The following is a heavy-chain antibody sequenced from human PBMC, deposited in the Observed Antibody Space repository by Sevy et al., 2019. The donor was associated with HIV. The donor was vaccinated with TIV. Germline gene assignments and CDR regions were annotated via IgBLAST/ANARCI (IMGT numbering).Heavy chain of an antibody. CDR2: INHSGST. CDR3: ARGRRSYPSYYMDV. Sequence: SETLSLTCAVYGGSFSGYYWSWIRQPPGKGLEWIGEINHSGSTNYNPSLKSRVTISVDTSKNQFSLKLSSVTAADTAVYYCARGRRSYPSYYMDVWGKGTTVTASS. CDR1: GGSFSGYY. J-gene: IGHJ6*03. V-gene: IGHV4-34*01. D-gene: IGHD1-26*01.